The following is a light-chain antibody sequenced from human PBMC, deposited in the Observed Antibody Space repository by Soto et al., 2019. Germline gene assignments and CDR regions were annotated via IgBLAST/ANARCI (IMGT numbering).Light chain of an antibody. J-gene: IGKJ1*01. CDR2: DVS. CDR1: QSINRW. Sequence: DIQMTQSPSTLPASVGDRVTITCRASQSINRWLAWYQQKPGKAPNLLIYDVSSLKSGVPSRFSGSGSGTDFTFPISSLQPDDFATYYSKRYLVYPGPFGKGTKVDI. CDR3: KRYLVYPGP. V-gene: IGKV1-5*01.